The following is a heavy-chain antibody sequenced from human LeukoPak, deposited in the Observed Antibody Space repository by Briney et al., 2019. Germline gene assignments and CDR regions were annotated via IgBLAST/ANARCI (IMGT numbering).Heavy chain of an antibody. J-gene: IGHJ4*02. V-gene: IGHV3-74*01. CDR3: AKETGYYGSGNFFDS. CDR1: GFTFSNHW. D-gene: IGHD3-10*01. CDR2: INRGGSRT. Sequence: GGSLRLSCAASGFTFSNHWMHWVRQAPGKGLMWVSRINRGGSRTDYADSVKGRFTISRDDAKNTLYLQLNSLRAEDTAVYYCAKETGYYGSGNFFDSWGQGTLVTVSS.